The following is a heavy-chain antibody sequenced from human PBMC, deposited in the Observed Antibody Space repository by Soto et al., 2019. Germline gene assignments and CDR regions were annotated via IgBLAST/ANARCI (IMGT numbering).Heavy chain of an antibody. D-gene: IGHD3-3*01. V-gene: IGHV3-64*01. CDR2: ISSNGGST. CDR3: ARAPCPERLSDFWSGYYTIYYYYGMDV. Sequence: GGSLRLSCAASGFTFSSYAMHWVRQAPGKGLEYVSAISSNGGSTYYANSVKGRFTISRDNSKNTLYLQMNSLRAEDTAVYYCARAPCPERLSDFWSGYYTIYYYYGMDVWGQGTTVTVSS. J-gene: IGHJ6*02. CDR1: GFTFSSYA.